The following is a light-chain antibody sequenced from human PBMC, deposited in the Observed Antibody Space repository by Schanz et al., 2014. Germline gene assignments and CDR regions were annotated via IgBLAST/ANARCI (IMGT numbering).Light chain of an antibody. V-gene: IGLV2-18*01. Sequence: QSALTQPPSVSGSPGQSVTISCTGTSSDIGSYNRVSWYQQPPGAAPKLIIYEVTYRPSGVPDRFSGSKSGSTASLTISGLQAEDEADYYCCLYAGSYVLFGGGTKLTVL. CDR1: SSDIGSYNR. CDR3: CLYAGSYVL. CDR2: EVT. J-gene: IGLJ2*01.